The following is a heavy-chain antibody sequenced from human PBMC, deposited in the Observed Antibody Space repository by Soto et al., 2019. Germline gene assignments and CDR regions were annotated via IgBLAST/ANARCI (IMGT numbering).Heavy chain of an antibody. J-gene: IGHJ4*02. CDR3: ARDAPPISRYSGSWGYFDY. D-gene: IGHD1-26*01. V-gene: IGHV4-59*01. CDR2: IYYSGST. CDR1: GGSISSYY. Sequence: PSETLSLTCTVSGGSISSYYWSWIRQPPGKGLEWIGYIYYSGSTNYNPSLKSRVTISVDTSKNQFSLKLSSVTAADTAVYYCARDAPPISRYSGSWGYFDYWGQGTLVTVSS.